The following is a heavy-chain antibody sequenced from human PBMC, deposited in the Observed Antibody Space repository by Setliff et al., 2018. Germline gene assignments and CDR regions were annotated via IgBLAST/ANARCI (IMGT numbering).Heavy chain of an antibody. V-gene: IGHV1-18*01. J-gene: IGHJ4*02. D-gene: IGHD3-22*01. CDR2: LSPYSGNT. CDR3: ARINFYVSSGYYYAPEL. Sequence: VASVKVSCKASGFTFTDSIVNWVRQAPGQGLEWVGWLSPYSGNTFSAQKFQGRVTVTTDTSTTTAYMELRSLRADDTAVYYCARINFYVSSGYYYAPELWGQGTTVTVSS. CDR1: GFTFTDSI.